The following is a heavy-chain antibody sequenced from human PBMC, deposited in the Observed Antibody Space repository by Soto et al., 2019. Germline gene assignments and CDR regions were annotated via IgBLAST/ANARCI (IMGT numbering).Heavy chain of an antibody. Sequence: QVQLVQSGAEVKKPGSSVKVSCKASGGTFSSYAISWVRQAPGQGLEWMGGIIPIFGTANYAQKFQGRVTITADKSTSTAKREVSSLYSEDPAVYYWSSSMGYYSDSSGYSSYGSFDPWGRGTLVTVSS. J-gene: IGHJ2*01. V-gene: IGHV1-69*06. CDR3: SSSMGYYSDSSGYSSYGSFDP. CDR2: IIPIFGTA. D-gene: IGHD3-22*01. CDR1: GGTFSSYA.